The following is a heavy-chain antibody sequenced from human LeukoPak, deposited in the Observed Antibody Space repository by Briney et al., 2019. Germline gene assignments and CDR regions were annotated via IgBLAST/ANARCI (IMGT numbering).Heavy chain of an antibody. J-gene: IGHJ6*02. CDR2: INSDGSST. CDR1: GFTFSSYW. Sequence: GGSLRLSCAASGFTFSSYWMHWVRQAPGKGLVWVSRINSDGSSTSYADSVKGRFTISRGNAKNTLYLQMNSLRAEDTAVYYCARGPVDTAMVGYYYGMDVWGQGTTVTVSS. D-gene: IGHD5-18*01. V-gene: IGHV3-74*01. CDR3: ARGPVDTAMVGYYYGMDV.